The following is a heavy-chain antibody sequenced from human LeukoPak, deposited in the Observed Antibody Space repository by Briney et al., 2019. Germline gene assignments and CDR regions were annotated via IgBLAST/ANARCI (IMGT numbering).Heavy chain of an antibody. CDR1: GFTFSSYW. V-gene: IGHV3-74*01. J-gene: IGHJ3*02. CDR2: INSDGSST. Sequence: GGSLRLSCAASGFTFSSYWMHWVRQVPGEGLVWVSRINSDGSSTSYADSVKGRFTISRDNAKNTLYVQRLSLRAEDTAVYYCSTGSGHAFDIWGRGTMVTVSS. D-gene: IGHD3-10*01. CDR3: STGSGHAFDI.